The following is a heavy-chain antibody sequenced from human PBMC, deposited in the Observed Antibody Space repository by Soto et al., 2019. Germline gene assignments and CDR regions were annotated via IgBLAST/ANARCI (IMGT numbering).Heavy chain of an antibody. CDR3: ATLAATMVRGVRNYGMDV. V-gene: IGHV1-69*01. D-gene: IGHD3-10*01. J-gene: IGHJ6*02. CDR1: GGTFSSYA. CDR2: IIPIFGTA. Sequence: QVQLVQSGAEVKKPGSSVKVSCKASGGTFSSYAISWVRQAPGQGLEWMGGIIPIFGTANYAQKFQGRVTITADASTSTAYMELSSLRSEDTAVYYCATLAATMVRGVRNYGMDVWGQGTTVTVSS.